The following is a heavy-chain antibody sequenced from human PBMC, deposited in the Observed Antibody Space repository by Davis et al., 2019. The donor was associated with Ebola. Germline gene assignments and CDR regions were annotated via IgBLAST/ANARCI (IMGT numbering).Heavy chain of an antibody. Sequence: GESLKISCAASGFLFSSYAMSWVRQAPGRGLEWVSSISASGGATFYADSGKGRIVMSRDNSNDTLDLRMNNLRAEDTAIYYCAKDLTSYYGSGDFFDYWGQGILVTVSS. CDR3: AKDLTSYYGSGDFFDY. CDR1: GFLFSSYA. V-gene: IGHV3-23*01. CDR2: ISASGGAT. J-gene: IGHJ4*02. D-gene: IGHD3-10*01.